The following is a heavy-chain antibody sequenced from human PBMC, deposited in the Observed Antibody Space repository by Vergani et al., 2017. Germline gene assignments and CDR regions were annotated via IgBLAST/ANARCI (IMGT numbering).Heavy chain of an antibody. D-gene: IGHD1-1*01. Sequence: QLQLQESGPGLVKPSETLSLTCTVSGGSISSSSYYWGWIRQPPGKGLEWIGSIYYSGSTNYNPSLKSRVTISVDTSKNQFSLKLSSVTAADTAVYYCARDSGTSRSIDYWGQGTLVTVSS. CDR3: ARDSGTSRSIDY. CDR1: GGSISSSSYY. J-gene: IGHJ4*02. CDR2: IYYSGST. V-gene: IGHV4-39*07.